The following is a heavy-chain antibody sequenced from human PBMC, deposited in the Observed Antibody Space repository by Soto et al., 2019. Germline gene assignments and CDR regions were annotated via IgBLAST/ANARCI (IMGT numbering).Heavy chain of an antibody. CDR2: IYSGGST. CDR1: GFTVSSNY. V-gene: IGHV3-53*02. D-gene: IGHD3-22*01. Sequence: EVQLVETGGGLIQPGGSLRLSCAASGFTVSSNYMSWVRQAPGKGLEWVSVIYSGGSTNYPDSVKGRFTISRDNSKNTLYLQMNSLRAEDTAVYYCARAVFYDTNCYFRGAFDIWGQGTMVTVSS. CDR3: ARAVFYDTNCYFRGAFDI. J-gene: IGHJ3*02.